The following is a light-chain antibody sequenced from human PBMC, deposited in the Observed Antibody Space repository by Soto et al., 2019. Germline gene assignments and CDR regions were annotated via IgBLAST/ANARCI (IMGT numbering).Light chain of an antibody. CDR1: QSISSY. Sequence: DIQMTQSPSSLSASVGDRVTITCRASQSISSYLNWYQQKPGKAPKLLIYDASSLQSGVPSRFSGSGSGTAFTLTISSLQPEDFATYYCQQSYSTLFTFGPGTKVDIK. V-gene: IGKV1-39*01. CDR2: DAS. CDR3: QQSYSTLFT. J-gene: IGKJ3*01.